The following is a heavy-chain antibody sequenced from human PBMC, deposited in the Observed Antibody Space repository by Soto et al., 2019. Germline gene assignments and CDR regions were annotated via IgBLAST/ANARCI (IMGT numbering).Heavy chain of an antibody. D-gene: IGHD3-3*01. V-gene: IGHV3-21*01. CDR2: ISSSSSYI. Sequence: GGSLRLSCAASGFTFSSYSMNWVRQAPGKGLEWVSSISSSSSYIYYADSVKGRFTISRDNAKNSLYLQMNSLRAEDTAVYYCASGCPLRFLECPFDPWGQGTLVTVSS. CDR1: GFTFSSYS. J-gene: IGHJ5*02. CDR3: ASGCPLRFLECPFDP.